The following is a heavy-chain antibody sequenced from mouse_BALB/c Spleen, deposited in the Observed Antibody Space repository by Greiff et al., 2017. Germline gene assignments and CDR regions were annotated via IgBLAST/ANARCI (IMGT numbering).Heavy chain of an antibody. CDR3: ARDIYYYGSSYAMDY. CDR2: ISSGGST. J-gene: IGHJ4*01. V-gene: IGHV5-6-5*01. D-gene: IGHD1-1*01. CDR1: GFTFSSYA. Sequence: EVQLVESGGGLVKPGGSLKLSCAASGFTFSSYAMSWVRQTPEKRLEWVASISSGGSTYYPDSVKGRFTISRDNARNILYLQMSSLRSEDTAMYYCARDIYYYGSSYAMDYWGQGTSVTVSS.